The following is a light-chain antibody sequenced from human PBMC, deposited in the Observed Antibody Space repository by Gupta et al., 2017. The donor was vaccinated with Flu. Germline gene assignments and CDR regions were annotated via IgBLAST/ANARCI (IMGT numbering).Light chain of an antibody. CDR3: SAYAGNNNLV. J-gene: IGLJ3*02. CDR1: SSDVGAYHY. CDR2: EVT. V-gene: IGLV2-8*01. Sequence: SALTQPPSASGSPGQSVTISCTGTSSDVGAYHYVSWYQKYPGKAPKLMIYEVTKRPSGVPDRFSGSKSGSTAFLTVSGLQADDEADYYCSAYAGNNNLVFGGGTKLTVL.